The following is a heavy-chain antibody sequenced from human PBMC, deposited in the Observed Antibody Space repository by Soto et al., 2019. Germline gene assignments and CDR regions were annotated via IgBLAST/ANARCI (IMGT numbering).Heavy chain of an antibody. CDR3: ARSTYSGSYNY. Sequence: PSETLSLTCTVSGGSISSYYWSWIRQPPGKGLEWIGYIYYSGSTNYNPSLKSRVTISVDTSKNQFSLKLSSVTAADTAVYYCARSTYSGSYNYWSQGTLVTVSS. J-gene: IGHJ4*02. CDR1: GGSISSYY. D-gene: IGHD1-26*01. CDR2: IYYSGST. V-gene: IGHV4-59*01.